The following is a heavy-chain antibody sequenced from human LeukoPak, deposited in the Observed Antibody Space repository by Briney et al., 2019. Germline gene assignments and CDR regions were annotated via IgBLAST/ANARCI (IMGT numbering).Heavy chain of an antibody. CDR3: ARLFWNGYYPTSFDHYYGMDV. CDR2: ISSSSRTI. V-gene: IGHV3-48*01. D-gene: IGHD3-3*01. Sequence: PGGSLRLSCAASAFTLSNYSMAWVRQAPGKGLEWISYISSSSRTIYYADSVKGRFTISRDNAKNSLSVQMTTLRAEDTAVYYCARLFWNGYYPTSFDHYYGMDVWGQGTTVTVSS. CDR1: AFTLSNYS. J-gene: IGHJ6*02.